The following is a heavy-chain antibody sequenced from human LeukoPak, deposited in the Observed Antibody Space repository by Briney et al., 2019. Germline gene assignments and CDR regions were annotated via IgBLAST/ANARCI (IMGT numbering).Heavy chain of an antibody. CDR1: GFTFTNYY. D-gene: IGHD2-15*01. Sequence: GGSLRLSCAVSGFTFTNYYMSWVRQAPGKGLEWVANINQVGTETFYVDSVKGRFTISRDNAKNSLYLQMSSLRAEDTDVYYCAQLLLRGPTAWGQGTLVTVSS. CDR2: INQVGTET. V-gene: IGHV3-7*01. CDR3: AQLLLRGPTA. J-gene: IGHJ4*02.